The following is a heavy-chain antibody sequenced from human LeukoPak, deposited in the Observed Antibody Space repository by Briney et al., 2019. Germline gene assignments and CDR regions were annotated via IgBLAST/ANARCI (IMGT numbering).Heavy chain of an antibody. CDR2: IWYDGSNK. D-gene: IGHD5-18*01. J-gene: IGHJ4*02. CDR3: AKGSAAAGYSYGNDY. V-gene: IGHV3-33*06. Sequence: GRSLRLSCAASGFTFSSYGMHWVRQAPGKGLEWVAIIWYDGSNKYYADSVKGRFTISRDNSENRLYLQMNSLRAEDTAVYYCAKGSAAAGYSYGNDYWGQGTLVTVSS. CDR1: GFTFSSYG.